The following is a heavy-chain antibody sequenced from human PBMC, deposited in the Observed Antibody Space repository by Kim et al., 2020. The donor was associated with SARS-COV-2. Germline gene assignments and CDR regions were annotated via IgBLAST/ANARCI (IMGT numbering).Heavy chain of an antibody. Sequence: GGSLRLSCAASGFTFDDYGMSWVRQAPGKGLEWVSGINWNGGSTDYAASEKGRFTISRDTANNSLYLQMNSLRAEDTALYHCAGAARRKRYGMDVWGQG. D-gene: IGHD6-25*01. CDR1: GFTFDDYG. CDR3: AGAARRKRYGMDV. J-gene: IGHJ6*02. CDR2: INWNGGST. V-gene: IGHV3-20*01.